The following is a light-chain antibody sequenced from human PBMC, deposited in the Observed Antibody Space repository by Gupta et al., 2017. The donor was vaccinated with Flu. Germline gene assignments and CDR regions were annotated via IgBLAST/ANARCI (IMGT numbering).Light chain of an antibody. Sequence: QSVLTQPPAVSAASGQKVTISSSGDSSSFGSNFVSCYQQVPGTAPKLLIYENNKRPSGIPDRFSGSKSATSATVDIIVLQTGDEADYDCGTWDSTRSAGGIFGGGTKLTVL. CDR1: SSSFGSNF. CDR3: GTWDSTRSAGGI. J-gene: IGLJ2*01. V-gene: IGLV1-51*02. CDR2: ENN.